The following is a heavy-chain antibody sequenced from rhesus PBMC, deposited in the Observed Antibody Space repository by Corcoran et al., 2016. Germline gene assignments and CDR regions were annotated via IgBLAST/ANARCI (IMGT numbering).Heavy chain of an antibody. D-gene: IGHD2-8*01. V-gene: IGHV1-1*01. Sequence: QVQLVQSGAEIKQPGASVKLSCKASGYTFTSYYMNWVRQAPGQGLEWIGLISPYNGNKIYAQNCQGRVTITTDTSTSTGYMELSSLRSEDTAVYYCARGDWDCSGGVCYEHDAFDFWGQGLRVTVSS. J-gene: IGHJ3*01. CDR3: ARGDWDCSGGVCYEHDAFDF. CDR1: GYTFTSYY. CDR2: ISPYNGNK.